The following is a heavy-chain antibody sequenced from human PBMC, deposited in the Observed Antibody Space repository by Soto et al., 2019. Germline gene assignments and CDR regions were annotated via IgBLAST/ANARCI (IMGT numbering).Heavy chain of an antibody. Sequence: PGGSLRLSCAASGFTFSSYEMNWVRQAPGKGLEWVSYISSSGSTTYYADSVKGRFTISRDNAKNSLYLQMNSLRAEDTAVYYCARDSYYYGMDVWGQGTTVTVSS. CDR3: ARDSYYYGMDV. J-gene: IGHJ6*02. CDR2: ISSSGSTT. V-gene: IGHV3-48*03. CDR1: GFTFSSYE.